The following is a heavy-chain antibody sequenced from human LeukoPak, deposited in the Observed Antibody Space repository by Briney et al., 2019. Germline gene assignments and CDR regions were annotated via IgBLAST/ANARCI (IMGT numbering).Heavy chain of an antibody. CDR3: ARVAALHYYDSSGNYAYDY. V-gene: IGHV1-18*01. CDR2: ISAYNGNT. D-gene: IGHD3-22*01. CDR1: GYTFTSYG. J-gene: IGHJ4*02. Sequence: ASVKVSCKASGYTFTSYGISWVRQAPGQGLEWMGWISAYNGNTNYAQKLQGRVTMTTDTSTSTAYMELRSLRSDDTAVYYCARVAALHYYDSSGNYAYDYWGQGTLVTVSS.